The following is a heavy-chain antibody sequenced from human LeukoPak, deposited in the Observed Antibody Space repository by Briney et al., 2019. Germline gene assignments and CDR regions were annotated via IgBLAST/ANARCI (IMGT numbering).Heavy chain of an antibody. Sequence: ASVKVSCKASGYTFTGYYMHWVRQAPGQGLEWMGWINPNSGGTNYAQKFQGWVTMTRDTSISTAYMELSRLRSDDTAVYYCARESQGYDFWSGYLYYYYYGMDVWGQGTTVTVSS. CDR3: ARESQGYDFWSGYLYYYYYGMDV. V-gene: IGHV1-2*04. CDR2: INPNSGGT. CDR1: GYTFTGYY. J-gene: IGHJ6*02. D-gene: IGHD3-3*01.